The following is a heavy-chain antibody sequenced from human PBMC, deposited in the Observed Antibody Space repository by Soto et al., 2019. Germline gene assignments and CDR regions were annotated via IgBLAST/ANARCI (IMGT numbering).Heavy chain of an antibody. J-gene: IGHJ3*02. D-gene: IGHD6-6*01. CDR1: GFTFSNAW. Sequence: PGGSLRLSCAASGFTFSNAWMSWVRQAPGKGLEWVGRIKSKTDGGTTDYAAPVKGRFTISRDDSKNTLYLQMNSLKTEDTAVYYCTTNAPQGYSSSSGYAFDIWGQGTMVTVSS. V-gene: IGHV3-15*01. CDR2: IKSKTDGGTT. CDR3: TTNAPQGYSSSSGYAFDI.